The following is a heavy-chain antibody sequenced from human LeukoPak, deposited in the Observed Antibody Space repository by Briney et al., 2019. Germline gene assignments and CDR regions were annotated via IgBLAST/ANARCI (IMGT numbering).Heavy chain of an antibody. D-gene: IGHD1-1*01. CDR1: GFTFSSYA. J-gene: IGHJ4*02. CDR3: ARGYWNFDN. Sequence: GGSLRLSCGGSGFTFSSYAMNWVRQAPGKGLEWVANIKQDGDEKYYVDSVKGRFTISRDNAKNSLYLLMNSLRVEDTVVYYCARGYWNFDNWGQGTLVSVSS. V-gene: IGHV3-7*01. CDR2: IKQDGDEK.